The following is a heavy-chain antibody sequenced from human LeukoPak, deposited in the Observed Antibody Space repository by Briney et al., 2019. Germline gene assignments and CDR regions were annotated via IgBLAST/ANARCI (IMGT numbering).Heavy chain of an antibody. V-gene: IGHV3-20*04. CDR3: ASEAYDILTGYYKSWYFDL. Sequence: RPGGSLRLSCAAAGFTFDDYGMSWVRQAPGKGLEWVSGISWNGGSTGYADSVKGRFTISRDNAKNSLYLQMNSLRAEDTAFYYCASEAYDILTGYYKSWYFDLWGRGTLVTVSS. J-gene: IGHJ2*01. D-gene: IGHD3-9*01. CDR2: ISWNGGST. CDR1: GFTFDDYG.